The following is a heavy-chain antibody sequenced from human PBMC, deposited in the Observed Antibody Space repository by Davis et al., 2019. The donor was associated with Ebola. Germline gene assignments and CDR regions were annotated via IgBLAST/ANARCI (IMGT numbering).Heavy chain of an antibody. J-gene: IGHJ4*02. CDR3: ARDIPFSSYDY. CDR2: IGSDGIHA. Sequence: PGGSLRLSCAGSGFTFSSYTMNWVRQAPGKGLEWVSSIGSDGIHAFHADSVKGRFTISRDNAKNSLYLQMNSLRAEDTAVYYCARDIPFSSYDYWGRGTLVTVSS. D-gene: IGHD4-11*01. CDR1: GFTFSSYT. V-gene: IGHV3-21*01.